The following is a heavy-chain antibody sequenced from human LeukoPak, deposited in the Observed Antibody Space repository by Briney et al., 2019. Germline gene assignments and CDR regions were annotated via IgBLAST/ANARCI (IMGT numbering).Heavy chain of an antibody. J-gene: IGHJ4*02. CDR2: INPNSGRT. D-gene: IGHD3-10*01. V-gene: IGHV1-2*02. Sequence: ASVKVSCEASGYTFTGYYMHWVRQAPGQGLEWMGWINPNSGRTNYAQKFQGRVTMTGDTSISTAYMELTRLTSDDTAVYYCARLLRYYYGSGSYYDYWGQGTLVTVSS. CDR1: GYTFTGYY. CDR3: ARLLRYYYGSGSYYDY.